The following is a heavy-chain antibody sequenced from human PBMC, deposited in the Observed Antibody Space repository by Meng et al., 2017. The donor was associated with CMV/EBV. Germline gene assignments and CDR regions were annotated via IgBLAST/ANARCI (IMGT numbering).Heavy chain of an antibody. CDR3: AKDVRGRMSFYGVDV. J-gene: IGHJ6*02. CDR2: ITSNGGST. D-gene: IGHD3-10*01. Sequence: ETLSLTCAASGFNFDLYTMHWIRQVPGRGLEWVSLITSNGGSTNYADSVKGRFTISRDNSKTSLYLQVNSLRSEDTAVYYCAKDVRGRMSFYGVDVWGQGTTVTVSS. V-gene: IGHV3-43*01. CDR1: GFNFDLYT.